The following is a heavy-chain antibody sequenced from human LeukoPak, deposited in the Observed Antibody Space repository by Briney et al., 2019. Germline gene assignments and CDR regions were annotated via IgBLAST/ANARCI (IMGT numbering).Heavy chain of an antibody. J-gene: IGHJ4*02. V-gene: IGHV3-30*18. CDR3: AKDFEMATVNCYFDY. CDR2: ISYDGSNK. Sequence: GGSLRLSCAASGFTFSSHGMHWVRQTPGKGLVWVAVISYDGSNKDYVDSVKGRFTISRDNSKNTLYLQMNSLRVEDTAVYYCAKDFEMATVNCYFDYWGQGTLVTVSS. D-gene: IGHD5-24*01. CDR1: GFTFSSHG.